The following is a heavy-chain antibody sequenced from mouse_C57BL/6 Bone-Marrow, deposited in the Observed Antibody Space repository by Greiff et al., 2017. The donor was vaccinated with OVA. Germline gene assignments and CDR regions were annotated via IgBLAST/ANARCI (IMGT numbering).Heavy chain of an antibody. J-gene: IGHJ4*01. CDR2: ISSGSSTI. CDR3: SRVPSPYAMDY. V-gene: IGHV5-17*01. CDR1: GFTFSDYG. Sequence: EVQLQESGGGLVKPGGSLKLSCAASGFTFSDYGMHWVRQAPEKGLAWVAYISSGSSTIYYADTVKGRFTISRDNTKTTLFLQMTSLRSEYTAMSYCSRVPSPYAMDYWGQGTSVTVSS.